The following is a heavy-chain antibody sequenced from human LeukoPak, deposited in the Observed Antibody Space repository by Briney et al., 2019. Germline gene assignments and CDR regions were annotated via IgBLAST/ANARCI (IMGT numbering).Heavy chain of an antibody. CDR1: GGSFSGYY. Sequence: SESLSLTCAVYGGSFSGYYWSWIRQPPGKGLEWIGEINHSGSTNYNPSLKSRVTISVDTSKSQFSLKLSSVTAADTAVYYCARGGDSGYDRSFDYWGQGTLVTVSS. J-gene: IGHJ4*02. V-gene: IGHV4-34*01. CDR2: INHSGST. D-gene: IGHD5-12*01. CDR3: ARGGDSGYDRSFDY.